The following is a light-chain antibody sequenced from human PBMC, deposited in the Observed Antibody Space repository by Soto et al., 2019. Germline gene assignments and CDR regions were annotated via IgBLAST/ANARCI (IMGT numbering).Light chain of an antibody. Sequence: QSVLTQPPSVSGASGQRVTISCTGSNSNIGARFDVHWYQQLPGTAPKLLIYGNTNRPSGVPDRFSGSKSGTSASLAITGLQSEDEADYYCQSYDNSLSGWVFGGGTKLTVL. J-gene: IGLJ3*02. CDR1: NSNIGARFD. CDR3: QSYDNSLSGWV. CDR2: GNT. V-gene: IGLV1-40*01.